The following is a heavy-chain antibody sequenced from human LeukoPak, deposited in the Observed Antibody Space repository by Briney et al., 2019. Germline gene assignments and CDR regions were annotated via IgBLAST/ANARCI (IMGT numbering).Heavy chain of an antibody. CDR2: INPSGGST. CDR1: GYTFTSYY. CDR3: ARFTYYYGSGSPPTLNYFDY. J-gene: IGHJ4*02. V-gene: IGHV1-46*01. D-gene: IGHD3-10*01. Sequence: ASVKVSCKASGYTFTSYYMHWVRQAPGQGLEWMGIINPSGGSTSYAQKFQGRVTMTRDTSTSTVYMELSSLRSEDTAVYYCARFTYYYGSGSPPTLNYFDYWGQGTLVTVSS.